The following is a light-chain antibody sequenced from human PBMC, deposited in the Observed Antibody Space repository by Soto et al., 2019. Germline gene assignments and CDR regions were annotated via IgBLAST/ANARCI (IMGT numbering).Light chain of an antibody. CDR1: QSVSSN. CDR2: GAS. J-gene: IGKJ1*01. CDR3: QQYNNWPRT. V-gene: IGKV3-15*01. Sequence: EVVLTQSPSTLSVSPVDVFTLSFRASQSVSSNLAWYQQKPGQAPRLLIYGASTRATGIPARFSGSGSGTEFTLTISSLQSEDFAVYYCQQYNNWPRTFGQGTKVDIK.